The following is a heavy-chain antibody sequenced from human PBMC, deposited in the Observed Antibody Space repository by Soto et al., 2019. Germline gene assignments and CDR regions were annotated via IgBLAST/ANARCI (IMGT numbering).Heavy chain of an antibody. V-gene: IGHV6-1*01. CDR2: TYYRSKWYN. D-gene: IGHD3-22*01. J-gene: IGHJ4*02. Sequence: PSQTLSLTCAISGESVSSSSVTWNWIRQSPSRGLEWLGRTYYRSKWYNDYAESVKSRITINPDTSKNQFSLKLSSVTAADTALYYCARPSSGYYSHLDSWGQGTLVTVSS. CDR1: GESVSSSSVT. CDR3: ARPSSGYYSHLDS.